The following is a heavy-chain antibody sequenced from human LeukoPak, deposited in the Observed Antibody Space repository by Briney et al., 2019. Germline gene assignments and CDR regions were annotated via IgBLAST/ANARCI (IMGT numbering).Heavy chain of an antibody. V-gene: IGHV3-23*01. CDR2: IGGRGSGA. Sequence: PGGSLRLSCTASGFTFSDHAMHWVRQAPEKGLEWVSVIGGRGSGAYYADSVKGRFSISRDNSKNTLYLHMTSLRTEDTAVYFCAKERLSYYNSGSPLDYWGQGTLVTVSS. CDR3: AKERLSYYNSGSPLDY. CDR1: GFTFSDHA. D-gene: IGHD3-10*01. J-gene: IGHJ4*02.